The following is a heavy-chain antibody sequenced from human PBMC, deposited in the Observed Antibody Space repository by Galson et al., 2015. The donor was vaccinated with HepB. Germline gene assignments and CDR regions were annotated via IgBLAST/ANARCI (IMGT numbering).Heavy chain of an antibody. Sequence: SLRLSCAASGFTFSSYAMSWVRQAPGKGLEWVSAISGSGGSTYYADSVKGRFTISRDNSKNTLYLQMNSLRAEDTAVYYCAKDHLDTAMVTADYYYGMDVWGQGTTVTASS. D-gene: IGHD5-18*01. CDR1: GFTFSSYA. CDR3: AKDHLDTAMVTADYYYGMDV. CDR2: ISGSGGST. J-gene: IGHJ6*02. V-gene: IGHV3-23*01.